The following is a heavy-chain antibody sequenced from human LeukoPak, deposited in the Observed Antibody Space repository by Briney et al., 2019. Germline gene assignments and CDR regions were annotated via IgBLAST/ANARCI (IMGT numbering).Heavy chain of an antibody. CDR2: ISAYNGNT. V-gene: IGHV1-18*01. Sequence: ASVKVSCKASGYTFTSYGISWVRQAPGQGLEWMGWISAYNGNTNYAQKLQGRVTMTTDTSTSTAYMELRSLISDDTAVYYCARGLPTIEYSRPYNWFDPWGQGTLVTVSS. D-gene: IGHD6-6*01. J-gene: IGHJ5*02. CDR3: ARGLPTIEYSRPYNWFDP. CDR1: GYTFTSYG.